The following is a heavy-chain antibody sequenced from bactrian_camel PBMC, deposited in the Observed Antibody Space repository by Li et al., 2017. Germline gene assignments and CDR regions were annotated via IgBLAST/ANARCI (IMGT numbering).Heavy chain of an antibody. D-gene: IGHD5*01. J-gene: IGHJ7*01. CDR2: IESDGST. CDR1: VDTIGRYC. V-gene: IGHV3S55*01. Sequence: QLVESGGGSVQVGGSLRLSCVASVDTIGRYCMGWFRQIPDKAREGVAGIESDGSTSYADSVKGRFTISKDNAKGTLYLQMDNLNSEDSGMYYCAADEGDVEGWVTGQGYCYYGMKYWGVGTQVTVS.